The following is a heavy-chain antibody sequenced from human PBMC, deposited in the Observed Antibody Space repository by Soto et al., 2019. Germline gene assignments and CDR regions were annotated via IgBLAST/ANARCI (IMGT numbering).Heavy chain of an antibody. CDR3: ARNNPDYYDSSGYYYCYFDY. Sequence: EASVKVSCKASGYTFTGYYMHWVRQAPGQGLEWMGWINPNSGGTNYAQKFQGWVTMTRDTSISTAYMELSRLRSDDTAVYYCARNNPDYYDSSGYYYCYFDYWGQGTLVTVSS. V-gene: IGHV1-2*04. CDR1: GYTFTGYY. J-gene: IGHJ4*02. CDR2: INPNSGGT. D-gene: IGHD3-22*01.